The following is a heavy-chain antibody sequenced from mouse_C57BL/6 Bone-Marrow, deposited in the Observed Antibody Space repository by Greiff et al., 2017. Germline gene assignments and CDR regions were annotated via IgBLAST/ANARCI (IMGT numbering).Heavy chain of an antibody. CDR3: ARPIYDGYYVAWFAY. D-gene: IGHD2-3*01. CDR1: GYTFTNYW. Sequence: VQLQQSGAELVRPGTSVKMSCKASGYTFTNYWIGWAKQRPGHGLEWIGDIYPGGGYTNYNEKFKGKATLTADKSSSTAYMQFSSLTSEDSAIYYCARPIYDGYYVAWFAYWGQGTLVTVSA. V-gene: IGHV1-63*01. J-gene: IGHJ3*01. CDR2: IYPGGGYT.